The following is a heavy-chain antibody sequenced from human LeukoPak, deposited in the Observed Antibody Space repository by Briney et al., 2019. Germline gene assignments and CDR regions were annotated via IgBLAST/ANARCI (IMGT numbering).Heavy chain of an antibody. V-gene: IGHV3-30*18. D-gene: IGHD4-23*01. CDR3: AKIPSATVVTSFGL. Sequence: GRSLRLSCAASGFTFSSYGMHWVRQAPGKGLEGVAVTSYDGSNKYYADSVKGRFTISRDNSKNTLYLQLNSLRADDTAVYYCAKIPSATVVTSFGLWGQGTLVTVSS. CDR2: TSYDGSNK. CDR1: GFTFSSYG. J-gene: IGHJ5*02.